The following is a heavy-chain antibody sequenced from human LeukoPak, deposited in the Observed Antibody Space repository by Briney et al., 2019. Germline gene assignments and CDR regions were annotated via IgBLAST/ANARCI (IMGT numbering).Heavy chain of an antibody. Sequence: SQTPSLTCAISGDSVSSNSAAWNWIRQSPSRGLEWLGRTYYRSKWYNDFAVSVKSRITINPDTSKNQFSLQLSSMTPEDTAVYYCTRGHWSAFDIWGQGTMVTVSS. V-gene: IGHV6-1*01. D-gene: IGHD2-8*02. CDR2: TYYRSKWYN. CDR1: GDSVSSNSAA. J-gene: IGHJ3*02. CDR3: TRGHWSAFDI.